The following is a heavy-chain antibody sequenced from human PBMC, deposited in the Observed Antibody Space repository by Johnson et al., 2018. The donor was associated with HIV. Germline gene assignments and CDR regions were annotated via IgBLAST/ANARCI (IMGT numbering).Heavy chain of an antibody. CDR1: GFTFSSYG. CDR3: AKDRYIKGASTGFDI. D-gene: IGHD1-26*01. J-gene: IGHJ3*02. CDR2: TRYDGRNK. Sequence: VQLVESGGGVVQPGGSLRLSCAASGFTFSSYGMHWVRQAPGKGLEWVAFTRYDGRNKYYADSVKGRFTTSRDNSKNTLYLQMNILRSEDTAVYYCAKDRYIKGASTGFDIWGQGTMVTVSS. V-gene: IGHV3-30*02.